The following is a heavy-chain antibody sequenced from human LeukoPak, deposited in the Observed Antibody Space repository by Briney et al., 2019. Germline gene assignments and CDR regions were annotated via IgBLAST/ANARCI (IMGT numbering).Heavy chain of an antibody. V-gene: IGHV1-69*04. CDR3: ARDMGGKGYYYYGMDV. J-gene: IGHJ6*02. CDR1: GGTFSSYA. D-gene: IGHD4-23*01. Sequence: SVKVSCKASGGTFSSYAISWVRQAPGQGLEWMGRIIPILGIANYAQKFQGRVTITADKSTSTAYMELSSLRSEDTAVYYCARDMGGKGYYYYGMDVWGQGTTVTVSS. CDR2: IIPILGIA.